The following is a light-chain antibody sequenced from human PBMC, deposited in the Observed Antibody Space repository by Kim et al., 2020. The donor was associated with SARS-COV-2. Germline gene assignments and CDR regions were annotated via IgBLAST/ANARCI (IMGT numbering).Light chain of an antibody. V-gene: IGKV3-15*01. CDR3: QQYNKWPPTDS. Sequence: PGERATLSCRASQSISSNLAWYQQKPDQAPRLLIFGASTRATGVPARCSGSGSGTEFTLNISSLQYEDFAVYYCQQYNKWPPTDSFGQGTKLEI. CDR1: QSISSN. J-gene: IGKJ2*03. CDR2: GAS.